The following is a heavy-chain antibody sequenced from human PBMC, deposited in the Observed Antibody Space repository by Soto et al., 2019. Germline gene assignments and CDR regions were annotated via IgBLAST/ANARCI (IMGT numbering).Heavy chain of an antibody. D-gene: IGHD3-16*01. V-gene: IGHV4-34*01. J-gene: IGHJ4*02. CDR2: INHSGST. CDR3: ARRYGGNFDY. CDR1: RGSFSGYY. Sequence: SETLSLTCAVYRGSFSGYYWSRIRQSPGTGLEWIGEINHSGSTNYNPSLKSRVTISVDTSKNQFSLKLSSVTAADTAVYYCARRYGGNFDYWGQGTLVTVS.